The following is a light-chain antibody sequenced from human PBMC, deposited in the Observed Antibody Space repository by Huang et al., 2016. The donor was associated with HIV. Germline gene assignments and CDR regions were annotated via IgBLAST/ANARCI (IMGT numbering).Light chain of an antibody. CDR2: LAS. Sequence: DILMTQSPLSLPVAPGEPASISCRSSQSLLHRNGYDSVDWYLQKPGQSPHLLIYLASNRASGVPDRFIASGSGTDFTLKITRVEAEDVGVYYCMQALQTPYTFGQGTKLEI. CDR3: MQALQTPYT. CDR1: QSLLHRNGYDS. V-gene: IGKV2-28*01. J-gene: IGKJ2*01.